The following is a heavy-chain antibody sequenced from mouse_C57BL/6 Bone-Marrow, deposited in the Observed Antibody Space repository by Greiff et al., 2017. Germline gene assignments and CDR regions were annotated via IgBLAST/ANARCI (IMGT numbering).Heavy chain of an antibody. D-gene: IGHD1-1*01. CDR2: IYPRDGST. V-gene: IGHV1-85*01. CDR1: GYTFTSYD. CDR3: TRSLIYYGTNY. Sequence: VKLQQSGPELVKPGASVKLSCKASGYTFTSYDINWVKQRPGQGLEWIGWIYPRDGSTKYNEKFKGKATLTVDTSSSTAYLQLSSLTAEDTAVYYCTRSLIYYGTNYWGQGTTLTVSA. J-gene: IGHJ2*01.